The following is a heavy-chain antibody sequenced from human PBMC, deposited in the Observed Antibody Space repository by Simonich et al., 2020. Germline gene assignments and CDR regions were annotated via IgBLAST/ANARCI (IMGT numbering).Heavy chain of an antibody. J-gene: IGHJ4*02. CDR3: ARTYSGSYYYFDY. Sequence: QVQLVQSGAEVKKPGASVKVSCKASGYTFTSYDINWVQQATGQGLERMRWMNPNRGNTGYAQKFQGRVTITRNTSISTAYMELSSLRSEDTAVYYCARTYSGSYYYFDYWGQGTLVTVSS. D-gene: IGHD1-26*01. CDR1: GYTFTSYD. CDR2: MNPNRGNT. V-gene: IGHV1-8*03.